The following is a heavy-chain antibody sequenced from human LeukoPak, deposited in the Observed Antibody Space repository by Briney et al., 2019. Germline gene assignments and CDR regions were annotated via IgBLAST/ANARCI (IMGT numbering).Heavy chain of an antibody. V-gene: IGHV4-39*07. CDR1: GGSISSSSYY. CDR3: ARRTSFICGSGSCNLDY. J-gene: IGHJ4*02. D-gene: IGHD3-10*01. CDR2: INHSGST. Sequence: SETLSLTCTVSGGSISSSSYYWSWIRQPPGKGLEWIGEINHSGSTNYNPSLKSRVTISVDTSKNQFSLKLSSVTAADTAVYYCARRTSFICGSGSCNLDYWGQGTLVTVSS.